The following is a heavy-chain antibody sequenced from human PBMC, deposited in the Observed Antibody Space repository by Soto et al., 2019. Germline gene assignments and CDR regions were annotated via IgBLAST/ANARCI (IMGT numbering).Heavy chain of an antibody. V-gene: IGHV3-21*01. CDR2: ISSSSSYI. J-gene: IGHJ4*02. D-gene: IGHD3-22*01. CDR3: ARDLGTPETYYYDSSGYYPFDY. Sequence: GGSLRLSCAASGFTFSSYSMNWVRQAPGKGLEWVSSISSSSSYIYYADSVKGRFTISRDNAKNSLYLQMNSLRAEDTAVYYCARDLGTPETYYYDSSGYYPFDYWGQGTLVTVSS. CDR1: GFTFSSYS.